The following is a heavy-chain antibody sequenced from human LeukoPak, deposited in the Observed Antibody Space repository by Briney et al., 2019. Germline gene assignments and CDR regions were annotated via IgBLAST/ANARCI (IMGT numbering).Heavy chain of an antibody. J-gene: IGHJ6*03. CDR2: MNPNSGNT. D-gene: IGHD6-13*01. CDR3: ARDRGSSWDYYMDV. CDR1: GYTFTSYD. V-gene: IGHV1-8*01. Sequence: GAPVKVSCKASGYTFTSYDINWVRQATGQGLEWMGWMNPNSGNTGYAQKFQGRVTMTRNTSISTAYMELSSLRSEDTAVYYCARDRGSSWDYYMDVWGKGTTVTVSS.